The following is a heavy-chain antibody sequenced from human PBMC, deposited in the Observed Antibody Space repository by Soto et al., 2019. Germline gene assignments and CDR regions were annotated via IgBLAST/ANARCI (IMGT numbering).Heavy chain of an antibody. Sequence: GGSLRLSCAGSGITLSGYSMNWVRQAPGKGLEWISYIGPSGSDMDYADSVKGRFTVSRDNAKNSLYLQMYSLRDEDSAVYYCARERAGTKTDYWGQGTLVTVSS. CDR3: ARERAGTKTDY. CDR2: IGPSGSDM. J-gene: IGHJ4*02. V-gene: IGHV3-48*02. D-gene: IGHD1-7*01. CDR1: GITLSGYS.